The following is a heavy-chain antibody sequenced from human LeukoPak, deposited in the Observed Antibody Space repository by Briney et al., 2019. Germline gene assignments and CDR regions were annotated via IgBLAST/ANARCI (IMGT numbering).Heavy chain of an antibody. D-gene: IGHD3-9*01. Sequence: ASVKVSCKTSGYSFNDYYLHWVRQAPGQGLEWMGWINPNSGRTHYAPKFQGRVTLTTDTSNTTAYMELSSLISGDTALYYCARDSSDILTGYYHFWGQGTLVTVSS. CDR2: INPNSGRT. CDR1: GYSFNDYY. J-gene: IGHJ4*02. CDR3: ARDSSDILTGYYHF. V-gene: IGHV1-2*02.